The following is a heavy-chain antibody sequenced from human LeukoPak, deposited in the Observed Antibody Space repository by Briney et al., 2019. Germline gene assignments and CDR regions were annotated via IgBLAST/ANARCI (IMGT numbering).Heavy chain of an antibody. CDR3: ARDIGYNSGAYYFDY. V-gene: IGHV1-18*01. CDR1: GYTFSNCG. Sequence: GASVKVSCKASGYTFSNCGISWVRQAPGQGLEWMGWISPYNGNTNSAQKLQGRVAMSTDTSTSTAYMELRSLRSDDTAVYYCARDIGYNSGAYYFDYWGQGTLVTVSS. CDR2: ISPYNGNT. D-gene: IGHD5-18*01. J-gene: IGHJ4*02.